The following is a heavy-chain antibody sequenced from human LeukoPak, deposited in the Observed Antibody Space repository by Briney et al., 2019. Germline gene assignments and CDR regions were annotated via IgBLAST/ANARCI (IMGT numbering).Heavy chain of an antibody. CDR1: GGSISSYY. D-gene: IGHD3-3*01. V-gene: IGHV4-4*07. CDR3: ARSITARITIFGVVIDPLSFDY. CDR2: IYTSGST. Sequence: SETLSLTCTVSGGSISSYYWSWIRQPAGKGLEWIGRIYTSGSTNYNPSLKSRVTMSVDTSKNQFSLKLSSVTAADTAVYYCARSITARITIFGVVIDPLSFDYWGQGTLVTVSS. J-gene: IGHJ4*02.